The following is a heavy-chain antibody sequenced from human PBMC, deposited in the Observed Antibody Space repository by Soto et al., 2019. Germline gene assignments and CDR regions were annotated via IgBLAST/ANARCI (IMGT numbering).Heavy chain of an antibody. D-gene: IGHD3-16*02. V-gene: IGHV1-69*01. CDR1: GGTFSSYA. CDR3: ARVRLRVVELSPAGYYFDY. Sequence: QVPLVQSGAEVKKPGSSVKVSCKASGGTFSSYAISWVRQAPGQGLEWMGGIIPSFGTANYAQKFQGRVTITADESTSTAYMELSSLRSEATAVYYCARVRLRVVELSPAGYYFDYWGQGTLVTVSS. CDR2: IIPSFGTA. J-gene: IGHJ4*02.